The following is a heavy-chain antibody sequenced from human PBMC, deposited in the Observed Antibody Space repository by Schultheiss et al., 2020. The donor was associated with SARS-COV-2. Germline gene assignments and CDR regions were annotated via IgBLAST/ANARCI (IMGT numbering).Heavy chain of an antibody. CDR2: ISSSSSYI. CDR3: ARDPYCSSTSCLEKLFDY. D-gene: IGHD2-2*01. Sequence: GGSLSLSCAASGFTFSSYSMNWVRQAPGKGLEWVSSISSSSSYIYYADSVKGRFTISRDNAKNSLYLQMNSLRAEDTAVYYCARDPYCSSTSCLEKLFDYWGQGTLVTVSS. J-gene: IGHJ4*02. CDR1: GFTFSSYS. V-gene: IGHV3-21*01.